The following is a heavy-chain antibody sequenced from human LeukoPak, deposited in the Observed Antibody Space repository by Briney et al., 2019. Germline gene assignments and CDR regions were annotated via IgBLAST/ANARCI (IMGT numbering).Heavy chain of an antibody. V-gene: IGHV4-34*01. CDR1: GGSFSGYY. D-gene: IGHD4-17*01. CDR3: ARVAVTTFQRNWFDP. J-gene: IGHJ5*02. Sequence: SETLSLTCAVYGGSFSGYYWSWIRQPPGKGLEWIGEINHSGSTNYNPSLKSRVTISVDTSKNQFSLKLSSVTAADTAVYYCARVAVTTFQRNWFDPWGQGTLVTVSS. CDR2: INHSGST.